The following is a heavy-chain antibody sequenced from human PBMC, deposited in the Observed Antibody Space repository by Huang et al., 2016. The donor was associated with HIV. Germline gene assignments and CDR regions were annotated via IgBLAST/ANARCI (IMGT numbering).Heavy chain of an antibody. J-gene: IGHJ3*02. D-gene: IGHD2-2*01. Sequence: QLQLQESGPGLVKPSETLSLTCSVSGGSISSSSYYWGWIRQPPGKGLEWIGSIYYIGRTFYNPSLKSRVTISVDTSKNQFSLRLSSVTAADTSVYYCARHMDCSSSSCLAGGHERGPFDMWGQGTMVTVSS. CDR3: ARHMDCSSSSCLAGGHERGPFDM. CDR2: IYYIGRT. V-gene: IGHV4-39*01. CDR1: GGSISSSSYY.